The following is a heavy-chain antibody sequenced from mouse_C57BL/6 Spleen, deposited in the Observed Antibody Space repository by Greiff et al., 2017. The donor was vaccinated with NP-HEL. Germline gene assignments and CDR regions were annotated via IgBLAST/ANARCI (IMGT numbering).Heavy chain of an antibody. D-gene: IGHD2-2*01. Sequence: QVQLQQSGPELVKPGASVKISCKASGYAFSSSWMNWVKQRPGKGLEWIGRIYPGDGDTNYNGKFKGKATLTADKSSSTAYMQLSSLTSEDSAVYFCARKGYDDYFDYWGQGTTLTVSS. CDR2: IYPGDGDT. CDR1: GYAFSSSW. CDR3: ARKGYDDYFDY. V-gene: IGHV1-82*01. J-gene: IGHJ2*01.